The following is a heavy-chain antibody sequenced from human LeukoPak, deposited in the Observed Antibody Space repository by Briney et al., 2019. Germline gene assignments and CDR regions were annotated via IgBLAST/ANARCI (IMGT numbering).Heavy chain of an antibody. D-gene: IGHD6-19*01. J-gene: IGHJ4*02. CDR2: ISSTSTYI. CDR1: GFTFSSYS. V-gene: IGHV3-21*01. CDR3: ARFETVAAKPLEY. Sequence: GGSLRLSCAASGFTFSSYSMNWVRQAPGKGLDWVSSISSTSTYILYADSVKGRFTISRDNARNSLYLQMNSLRAEDTAVYYCARFETVAAKPLEYWGQGTLVSVSS.